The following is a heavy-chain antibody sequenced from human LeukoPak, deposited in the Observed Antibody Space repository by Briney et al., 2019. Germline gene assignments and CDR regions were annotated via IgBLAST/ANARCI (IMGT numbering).Heavy chain of an antibody. D-gene: IGHD3-10*01. J-gene: IGHJ4*02. CDR3: AREVGSFDY. Sequence: PSETLSLTCTVSGGSISSYYWSWIRQPPGKGLEWIGYIYYSGSTNYNPSLKSRVTISVDTSKNQFSLKLSSVTAADTAVYYCAREVGSFDYWGQGTLVTVSS. CDR2: IYYSGST. CDR1: GGSISSYY. V-gene: IGHV4-59*01.